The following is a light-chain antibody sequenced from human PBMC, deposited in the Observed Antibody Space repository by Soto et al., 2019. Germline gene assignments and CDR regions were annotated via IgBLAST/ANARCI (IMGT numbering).Light chain of an antibody. V-gene: IGLV1-40*01. CDR3: QSYDISLSGVV. J-gene: IGLJ2*01. CDR1: SSNIGAGYD. CDR2: GNS. Sequence: QRVLTQPPSVSGAPGQRVTISCTGSSSNIGAGYDVHWYQQLPGTAPKLLIYGNSNRPSGVPDRFSGSKSGTSASLAITGLQAEDEADYYCQSYDISLSGVVFGGGTQLTVL.